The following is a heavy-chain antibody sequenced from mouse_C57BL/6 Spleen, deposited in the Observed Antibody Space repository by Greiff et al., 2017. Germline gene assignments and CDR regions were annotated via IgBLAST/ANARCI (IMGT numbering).Heavy chain of an antibody. J-gene: IGHJ4*01. V-gene: IGHV14-2*01. Sequence: EVQLQQSGAELVRPGASVKLSCTASGFNIKDYYMHWVKQRTEQGLEWIGRIDPADGDTKYAPKFQGKATITADTSSNTAYLQSSSLTSEDTAVYYCARGWDSAMDYWGQGTSVTVSS. CDR2: IDPADGDT. CDR3: ARGWDSAMDY. D-gene: IGHD3-3*01. CDR1: GFNIKDYY.